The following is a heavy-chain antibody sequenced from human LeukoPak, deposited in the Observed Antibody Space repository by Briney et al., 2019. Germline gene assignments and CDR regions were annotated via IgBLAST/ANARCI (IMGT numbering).Heavy chain of an antibody. CDR1: GFTFSSYE. D-gene: IGHD6-6*01. V-gene: IGHV3-48*03. J-gene: IGHJ6*03. CDR2: ISSGGSTI. CDR3: ARDRYSSSPYYYYYYMDV. Sequence: GGSLRLSCAASGFTFSSYEMNWVRQAPGKGLEWVSYISSGGSTIYYADSVKGRFTISRDNAKNSLYLQMNSLRAEDTAVYYCARDRYSSSPYYYYYYMDVWGKGTTVTVSS.